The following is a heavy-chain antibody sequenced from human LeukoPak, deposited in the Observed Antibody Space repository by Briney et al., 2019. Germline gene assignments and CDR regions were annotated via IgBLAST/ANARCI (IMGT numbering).Heavy chain of an antibody. J-gene: IGHJ4*02. CDR3: VRDFRSADY. Sequence: GGSLRLSCAASGFTFSTYCMHWVRQAPGKGPMWVSRICPDGTVTNYADSVKARFIISRDNARNTVYLQMNSLRVEDTAVYYCVRDFRSADYWGQGALVTVSS. V-gene: IGHV3-74*01. CDR1: GFTFSTYC. CDR2: ICPDGTVT.